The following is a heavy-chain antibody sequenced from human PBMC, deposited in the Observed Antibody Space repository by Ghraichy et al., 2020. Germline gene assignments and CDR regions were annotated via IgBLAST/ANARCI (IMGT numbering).Heavy chain of an antibody. CDR3: ARYSSSSFDY. D-gene: IGHD6-6*01. CDR1: GYTFTTYY. CDR2: INPGVGST. J-gene: IGHJ4*02. V-gene: IGHV1-46*01. Sequence: ASVKVSCKASGYTFTTYYIHWVRQAPGQGLEWMGVINPGVGSTTYAQKFQGRVTLSRDTSTSIVYMELTSLTSEDTAVYYCARYSSSSFDYWARGTLVTVSS.